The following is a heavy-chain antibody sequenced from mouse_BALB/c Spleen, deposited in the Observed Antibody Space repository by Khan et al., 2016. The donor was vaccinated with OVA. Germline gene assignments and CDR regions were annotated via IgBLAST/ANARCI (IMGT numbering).Heavy chain of an antibody. J-gene: IGHJ1*01. CDR1: GYSFTGYN. CDR3: ARRAYYYGSSYDWYFDV. V-gene: IGHV1-39*01. Sequence: VQLQQSGPELEKPGASVKISCKASGYSFTGYNMNWVKQSNGKSLEWIGNIDPYYGGTSYNQKFKGKATLTVDKSSSTAYMQLKSLTSEDSAVYYRARRAYYYGSSYDWYFDVWGAGTTVTVSS. D-gene: IGHD1-1*01. CDR2: IDPYYGGT.